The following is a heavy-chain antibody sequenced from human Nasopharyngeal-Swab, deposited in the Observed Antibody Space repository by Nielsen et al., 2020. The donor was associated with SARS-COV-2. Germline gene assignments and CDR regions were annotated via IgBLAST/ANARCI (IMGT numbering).Heavy chain of an antibody. D-gene: IGHD2-21*02. CDR1: GYTFTGYY. V-gene: IGHV1-2*06. Sequence: ASVKVSCKASGYTFTGYYMHWVRQAPGQGLEWMGRINPNSGGTNYAQKLQGRVTMTTDTSTSTAYMELRSLRSDDTAVYYCARLAICGGDCYPFDYWGQGTLVTVSS. CDR3: ARLAICGGDCYPFDY. J-gene: IGHJ4*02. CDR2: INPNSGGT.